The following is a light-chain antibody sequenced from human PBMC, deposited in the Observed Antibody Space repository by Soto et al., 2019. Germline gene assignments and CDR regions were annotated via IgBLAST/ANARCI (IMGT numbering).Light chain of an antibody. J-gene: IGLJ1*01. CDR2: DDN. Sequence: QSVLTQPASVSGSPGQSITISCTGTSSDVGGYNHVSWYQQHPGKASKLIIYDDNKRPSGIPDRFSGSKSGTSATLGITGFQTGDEADYYCGSWDSSLSAYVFGTGTKLTVL. CDR1: SSDVGGYNH. V-gene: IGLV1-51*01. CDR3: GSWDSSLSAYV.